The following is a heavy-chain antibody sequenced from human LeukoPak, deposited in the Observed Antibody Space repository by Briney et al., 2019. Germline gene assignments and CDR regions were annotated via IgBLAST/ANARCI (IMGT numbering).Heavy chain of an antibody. CDR1: GGSVMSYY. D-gene: IGHD5-18*01. Sequence: SETLSLPCSVSGGSVMSYYWSWIRQPPGKGLEWLGYIYSNGSTNFHPSLKSRLTISVDTSKNQISLKLTSVTVADTAVYYCARSGGGYTATILGYFFDYWGQGALVTVSS. CDR2: IYSNGST. J-gene: IGHJ4*02. CDR3: ARSGGGYTATILGYFFDY. V-gene: IGHV4-59*02.